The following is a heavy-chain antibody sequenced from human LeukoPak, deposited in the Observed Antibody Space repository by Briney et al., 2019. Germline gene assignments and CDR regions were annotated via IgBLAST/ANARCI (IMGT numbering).Heavy chain of an antibody. J-gene: IGHJ4*02. CDR2: IHPSGGST. CDR1: GYTFTSYY. CDR3: ARSASMVRGVILSDY. D-gene: IGHD3-10*01. V-gene: IGHV1-46*01. Sequence: ASVKVSCKASGYTFTSYYMHWVRQAPGQGLEWMGIIHPSGGSTSYAQKFQGRVTMTRDTSTSTVYMELSSLRSEDTAVYYCARSASMVRGVILSDYWGQGTLVTVSS.